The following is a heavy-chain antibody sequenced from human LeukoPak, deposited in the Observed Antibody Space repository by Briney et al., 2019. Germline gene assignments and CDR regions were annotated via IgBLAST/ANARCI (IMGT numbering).Heavy chain of an antibody. D-gene: IGHD3-3*01. CDR3: ATSPTPSYYDFWSGYSVYYSMDV. CDR1: GGSVSSGSYY. V-gene: IGHV4-61*01. Sequence: SETLSLTCTVSGGSVSSGSYYWSWIRQPPGKGLEWIGYIYYSGSTNYNPSLKSRVTISVDTSKNQFSLKLSSVTAADTAVYYCATSPTPSYYDFWSGYSVYYSMDVWGQGTTVTVSS. CDR2: IYYSGST. J-gene: IGHJ6*02.